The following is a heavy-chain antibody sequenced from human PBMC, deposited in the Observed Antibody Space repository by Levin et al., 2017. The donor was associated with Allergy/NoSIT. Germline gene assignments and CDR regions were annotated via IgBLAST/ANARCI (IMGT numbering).Heavy chain of an antibody. J-gene: IGHJ4*02. CDR3: ARVAGYSYGYYFDY. Sequence: SCAVSGGSISSGGYSWSWIRQPPGKGLEWIGNIYLSGSTNDNPSLKSRVTMSVDRSKNQFSLKLSYVTAADTAVYYRARVAGYSYGYYFDYWGPGTLVTVSS. V-gene: IGHV4-30-2*01. CDR2: IYLSGST. CDR1: GGSISSGGYS. D-gene: IGHD5-18*01.